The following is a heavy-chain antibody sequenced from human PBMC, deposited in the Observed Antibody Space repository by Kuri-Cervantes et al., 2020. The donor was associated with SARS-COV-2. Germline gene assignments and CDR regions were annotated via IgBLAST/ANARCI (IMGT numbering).Heavy chain of an antibody. D-gene: IGHD3-3*01. CDR2: ISWDSGSI. CDR3: AKDARFRSLWAEQPDY. V-gene: IGHV3-9*01. J-gene: IGHJ4*02. Sequence: SLKISCAASGFTFDDYAMHWVRQAPGKGLEWVSGISWDSGSIGYADSVKGRFTISRDDAKNSLYLQMNSLRAGDTALYYCAKDARFRSLWAEQPDYWGQGTLVTVSS. CDR1: GFTFDDYA.